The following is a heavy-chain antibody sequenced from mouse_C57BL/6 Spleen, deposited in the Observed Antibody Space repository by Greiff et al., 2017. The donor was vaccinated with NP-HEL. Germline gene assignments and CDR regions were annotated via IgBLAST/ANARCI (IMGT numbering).Heavy chain of an antibody. Sequence: EVQLQQSGPELVKPGASVKISCKASGYTFTDYYMNWVKQSHGKSLEWIGDINPNNGGTSYNQKFKGKATLTVDKSSSTAYMELRSLTSEDSAVYYCAREDYEGWFAYWGQGTLVTVSA. V-gene: IGHV1-26*01. J-gene: IGHJ3*01. D-gene: IGHD2-4*01. CDR1: GYTFTDYY. CDR2: INPNNGGT. CDR3: AREDYEGWFAY.